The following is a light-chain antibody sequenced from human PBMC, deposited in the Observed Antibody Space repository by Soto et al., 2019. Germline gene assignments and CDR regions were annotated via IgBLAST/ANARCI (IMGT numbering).Light chain of an antibody. J-gene: IGKJ1*01. Sequence: EIVLTQSPGALSLSPGERATLSCRTSQSVSTNYLSLYQEKPGQAPRLLIYGASNMATGIPDRFSGSGSGTDFTLTISRLEPEDFAVYYCQHYGSSPPTWTFGQGTKVEIK. CDR1: QSVSTNY. CDR3: QHYGSSPPTWT. V-gene: IGKV3-20*01. CDR2: GAS.